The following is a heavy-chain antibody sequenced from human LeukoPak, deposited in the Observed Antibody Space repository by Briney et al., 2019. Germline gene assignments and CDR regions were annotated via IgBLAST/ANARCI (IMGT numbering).Heavy chain of an antibody. V-gene: IGHV3-23*01. CDR1: GFTFSSYA. J-gene: IGHJ4*02. CDR2: ISGSGGST. D-gene: IGHD5-12*01. CDR3: AKDVGVYSGYDSIGY. Sequence: GGSLRLSCAASGFTFSSYAMSWVRQAPGKGLEWVSAISGSGGSTYYADSVKGRFTISRDNSKNTLYLQMNSLRAEDMAVYYCAKDVGVYSGYDSIGYWGQGTLVTVSS.